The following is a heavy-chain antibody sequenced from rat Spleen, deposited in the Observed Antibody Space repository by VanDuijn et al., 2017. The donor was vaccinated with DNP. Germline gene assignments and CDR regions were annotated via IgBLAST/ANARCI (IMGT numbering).Heavy chain of an antibody. V-gene: IGHV5-25*01. Sequence: EVQLVESGGDLVQPGRSLKLSCAASGFTFSNYYMAWVRQAPKKGLEWVATISTSGSRTYYPDSVKGRFTISRDNAKSSLYLQMNSLKSEDTATYYCARWPGYNPPYAMDAWGQGTSVTVSS. CDR1: GFTFSNYY. CDR2: ISTSGSRT. J-gene: IGHJ4*01. D-gene: IGHD1-4*01. CDR3: ARWPGYNPPYAMDA.